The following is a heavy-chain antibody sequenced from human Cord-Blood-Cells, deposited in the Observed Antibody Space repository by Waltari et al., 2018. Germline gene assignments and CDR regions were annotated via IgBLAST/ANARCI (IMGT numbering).Heavy chain of an antibody. CDR2: VCEDGSNK. D-gene: IGHD2-15*01. CDR1: GFTFSSYG. CDR3: AREGLGGNVLYYFDY. J-gene: IGHJ4*02. V-gene: IGHV3-33*01. Sequence: QVQLVESGGGVVQPGRSLRLSCAASGFTFSSYGMHWVRQAPGKGLEWVVVVCEDGSNKYYGDAVKGRFTIARDNSKNALYLKMNSLRAEDTAVYYCAREGLGGNVLYYFDYWGQGTLVTVSS.